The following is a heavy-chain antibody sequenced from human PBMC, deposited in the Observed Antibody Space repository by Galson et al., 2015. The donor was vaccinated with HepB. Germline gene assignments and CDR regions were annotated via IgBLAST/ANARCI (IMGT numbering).Heavy chain of an antibody. CDR2: INPTGYST. CDR3: ARPSDYYDSSGYMSDAFDI. J-gene: IGHJ3*02. CDR1: RYTFTRYN. D-gene: IGHD3-22*01. Sequence: SVKVSCKAPRYTFTRYNMHWVRQAPGQGLEWMGVINPTGYSTTYARNFQGRVTMTSDTSTSTVYMELSSLRSEDTAVYYCARPSDYYDSSGYMSDAFDIWGQGTMVTVSS. V-gene: IGHV1-46*01.